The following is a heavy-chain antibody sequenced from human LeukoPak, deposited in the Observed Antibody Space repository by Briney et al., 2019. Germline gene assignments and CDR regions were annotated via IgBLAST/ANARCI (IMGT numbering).Heavy chain of an antibody. Sequence: SETLSLTCTVSSDSISDYYWSWIRQSPGKGLEWIGDIYKSGSTNYNPSLKSRVTISIDTSNNQFSLKVKSVSAADTALYYCARQNNPWSHADLWGQGTLVTVSS. J-gene: IGHJ4*02. CDR2: IYKSGST. V-gene: IGHV4-59*01. CDR1: SDSISDYY. CDR3: ARQNNPWSHADL. D-gene: IGHD2-8*02.